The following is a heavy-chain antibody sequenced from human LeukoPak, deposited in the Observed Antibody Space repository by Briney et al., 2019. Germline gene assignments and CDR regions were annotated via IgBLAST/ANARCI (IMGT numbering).Heavy chain of an antibody. CDR3: ARDDSMVTVSGMDV. CDR1: GFTFSGFE. J-gene: IGHJ6*02. V-gene: IGHV3-48*03. D-gene: IGHD2-21*02. Sequence: GGSLRLSCAASGFTFSGFEMNWVRQAPGKGLEWISYISSSYRTIYYADSVKGRFTVSRDNPKNSIYLLMNSLRVENPAVYYCARDDSMVTVSGMDVWGQGTTVTVSS. CDR2: ISSSYRTI.